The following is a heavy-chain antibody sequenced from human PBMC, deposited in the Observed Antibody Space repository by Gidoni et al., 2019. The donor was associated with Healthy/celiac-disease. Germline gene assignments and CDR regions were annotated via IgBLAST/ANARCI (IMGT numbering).Heavy chain of an antibody. CDR1: GGSFSGYY. J-gene: IGHJ5*02. Sequence: QVQLQPWGAGLLKPSETLSLTCAVYGGSFSGYYWSWIRQPPGKGLEWIGEINHSGSTNYNPSLKSRVTISVDTSKNQFSLKLSSVTAADTAVYYCARGDNDILTGYYRRGWFDPWGQGTLVTVSS. V-gene: IGHV4-34*01. CDR3: ARGDNDILTGYYRRGWFDP. CDR2: INHSGST. D-gene: IGHD3-9*01.